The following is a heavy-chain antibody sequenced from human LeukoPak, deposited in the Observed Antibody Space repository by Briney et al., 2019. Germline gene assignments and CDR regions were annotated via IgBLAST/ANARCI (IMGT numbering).Heavy chain of an antibody. CDR3: ARGGYYYDSSRFDY. V-gene: IGHV1-69*13. D-gene: IGHD3-22*01. J-gene: IGHJ4*02. CDR2: IIPIFGTA. CDR1: GYTFTSYY. Sequence: SVKVSCKASGYTFTSYYMHWVRQAPGQGLEWMGGIIPIFGTANYAQKFQGRVTITADESTSTAYMELSSLRSEDTAVYYCARGGYYYDSSRFDYWGQGTLVTVSS.